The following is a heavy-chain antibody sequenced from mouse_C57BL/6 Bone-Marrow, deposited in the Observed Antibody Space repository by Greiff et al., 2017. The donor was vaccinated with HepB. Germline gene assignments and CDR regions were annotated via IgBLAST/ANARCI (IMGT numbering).Heavy chain of an antibody. CDR2: FHPYNDDT. CDR3: ARTSDDGYYIAY. V-gene: IGHV1-47*01. Sequence: QVHVKQSGAELVKPGASVKMSCKASGYTFTTYPIEWMKQNHGKSLEWIGNFHPYNDDTKYNEKFKGKATLTVEKSSSTVYLELSRLTSDDSAVYYCARTSDDGYYIAYWGQGTLVTVSA. J-gene: IGHJ3*01. D-gene: IGHD2-3*01. CDR1: GYTFTTYP.